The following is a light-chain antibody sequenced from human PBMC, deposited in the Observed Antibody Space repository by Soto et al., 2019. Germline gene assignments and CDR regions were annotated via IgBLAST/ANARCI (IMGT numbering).Light chain of an antibody. CDR2: SAS. Sequence: EIVLTQSPGTLSLSPGEGATLSCRASQSISSNFLAWYQQKRGQAPRLLMYSASIRATGIPARFSGSGSGTEFTLTISSLQSEDFAVYYCQQYYNWPRTFGQGTKVDIK. CDR1: QSISSNF. V-gene: IGKV3-15*01. CDR3: QQYYNWPRT. J-gene: IGKJ1*01.